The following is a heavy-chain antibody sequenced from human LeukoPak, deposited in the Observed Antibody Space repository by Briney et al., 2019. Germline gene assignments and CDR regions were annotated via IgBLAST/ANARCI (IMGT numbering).Heavy chain of an antibody. J-gene: IGHJ5*02. V-gene: IGHV4-34*01. Sequence: SETLSLTCAVYGGSFSGYYRNWIRQPPGKGLEWIGEINHSGSTNYNPSLKSRVTISVDTSKNQFSLKLSSVTAADTAVYYCARGQARHNWFDPWGQGTLVTVSS. CDR1: GGSFSGYY. CDR3: ARGQARHNWFDP. CDR2: INHSGST.